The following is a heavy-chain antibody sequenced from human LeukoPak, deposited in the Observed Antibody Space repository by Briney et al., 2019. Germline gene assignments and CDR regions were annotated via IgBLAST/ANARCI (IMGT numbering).Heavy chain of an antibody. D-gene: IGHD2-15*01. Sequence: PGGSLRLSCAASGFTFSTYAMNRVRQAPGKGLEWVSFTGSGSGTYYPDSVKGRFTISRDNPRNTLYLQMNSLRAEDTAVYYCAKDKGSGRAYYMDLWGKETTLTVSS. CDR3: AKDKGSGRAYYMDL. CDR1: GFTFSTYA. CDR2: TGSGSGT. V-gene: IGHV3-23*01. J-gene: IGHJ6*03.